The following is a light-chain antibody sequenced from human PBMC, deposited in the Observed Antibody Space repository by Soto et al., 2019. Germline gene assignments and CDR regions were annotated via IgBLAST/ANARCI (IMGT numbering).Light chain of an antibody. Sequence: DIQMTQSPSSLSASVGDRVTITCRASQSISTYLNWYQQKPGKAPKLLIYAASSLQSGVPSRFSGSGSGTDFTLTISSLQPEDFAAYYCQQSYNAPLSWTFGPGTKVELK. CDR2: AAS. J-gene: IGKJ1*01. CDR1: QSISTY. CDR3: QQSYNAPLSWT. V-gene: IGKV1-39*01.